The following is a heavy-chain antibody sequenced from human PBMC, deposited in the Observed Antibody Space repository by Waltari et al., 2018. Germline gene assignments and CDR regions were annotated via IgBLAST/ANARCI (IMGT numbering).Heavy chain of an antibody. CDR2: RSPYNGNT. CDR1: GHTLTSYA. Sequence: QVQLVQSGAEVKKPGASVKVSCKASGHTLTSYAVSWVRQAPGQGLEWMGWRSPYNGNTNYAQKLQGRVTMNTDTSANTAYMELRSLRSDDTAVYYCATSWRGYCSGGSCYGMDVWGQGTTVTVSS. CDR3: ATSWRGYCSGGSCYGMDV. D-gene: IGHD2-15*01. J-gene: IGHJ6*02. V-gene: IGHV1-18*01.